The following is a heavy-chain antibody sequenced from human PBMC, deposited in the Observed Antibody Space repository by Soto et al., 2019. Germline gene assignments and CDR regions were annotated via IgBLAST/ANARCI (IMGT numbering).Heavy chain of an antibody. Sequence: QVQLQQWGAGLLKPSETLSFTCAVYGGSFSGYYWSWIRQPPGKGLEWIGEINHSGSANYNPSLKSRVTASVDTSKNQFSLRLSSVTAADTAVYYCARGGGYYYMDVWGKGATVTVSS. CDR2: INHSGSA. CDR3: ARGGGYYYMDV. CDR1: GGSFSGYY. V-gene: IGHV4-34*01. J-gene: IGHJ6*03.